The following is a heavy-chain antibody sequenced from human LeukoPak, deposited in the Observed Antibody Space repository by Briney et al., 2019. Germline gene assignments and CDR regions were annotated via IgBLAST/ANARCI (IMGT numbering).Heavy chain of an antibody. Sequence: SETLSLTCTVSDYSISSGYYWGWIRQPPGKGLEWLGSVYHNGNMYHNPSLKSRVTTLVDTSKNQFSLKLSSVTAADTAVYYCARGPHCSSTSCYNRWGYYYYYMDVWGKGTTVTVSS. V-gene: IGHV4-38-2*02. CDR1: DYSISSGYY. CDR3: ARGPHCSSTSCYNRWGYYYYYMDV. CDR2: VYHNGNM. D-gene: IGHD2-2*01. J-gene: IGHJ6*03.